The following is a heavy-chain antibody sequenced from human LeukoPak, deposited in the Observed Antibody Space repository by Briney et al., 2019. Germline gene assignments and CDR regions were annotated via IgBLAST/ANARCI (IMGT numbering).Heavy chain of an antibody. D-gene: IGHD3-22*01. V-gene: IGHV4-59*01. CDR1: GGSISSYY. CDR2: IYYSGST. J-gene: IGHJ4*02. Sequence: PSETLSLTCTVSGGSISSYYWSWIRQPPGKGLEWIGYIYYSGSTNYNPSLKSRVTISVDTSKNQFSLKLSSVTAADTAVYYCARGTRGRRYYYDSSGYVVFDYWGQGTLVTVSS. CDR3: ARGTRGRRYYYDSSGYVVFDY.